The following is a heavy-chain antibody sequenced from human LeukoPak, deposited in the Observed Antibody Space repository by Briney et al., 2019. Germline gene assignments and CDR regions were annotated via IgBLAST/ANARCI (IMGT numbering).Heavy chain of an antibody. D-gene: IGHD3-10*01. J-gene: IGHJ4*02. V-gene: IGHV4-34*01. CDR1: GGSFSGYY. Sequence: PSETLSLTCAVYGGSFSGYYWSWIRQPPGKGLEWIGEINHSGSTNYNPSLKSRVTISVDTSKNQFPLKLSSVTAADTAVYYCARDQDVLLWFGELLRPVGMGFDYWGQGTLVTVSS. CDR3: ARDQDVLLWFGELLRPVGMGFDY. CDR2: INHSGST.